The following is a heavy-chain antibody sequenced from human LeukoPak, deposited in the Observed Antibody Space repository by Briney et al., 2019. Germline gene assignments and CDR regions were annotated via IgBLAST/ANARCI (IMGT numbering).Heavy chain of an antibody. J-gene: IGHJ4*02. Sequence: SETLSLTCAVYGGSFSGYYWSWIRQPPGKGLEWIGEINHSGSTNYNPSLKSRVTISVDTSKNQFSLKLSSVTAADTAVYYCARESGLVDTAMGPESYYFDYWGQGTLVTVSS. CDR2: INHSGST. CDR3: ARESGLVDTAMGPESYYFDY. CDR1: GGSFSGYY. V-gene: IGHV4-34*01. D-gene: IGHD5-18*01.